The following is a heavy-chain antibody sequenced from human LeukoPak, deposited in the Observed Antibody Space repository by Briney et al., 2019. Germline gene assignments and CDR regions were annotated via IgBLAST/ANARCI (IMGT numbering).Heavy chain of an antibody. CDR3: AKVQKTYDFWSGYLDY. CDR2: ISGSGGST. CDR1: GFTFSSCA. V-gene: IGHV3-23*01. Sequence: GGSLRLSCAASGFTFSSCAMSWVRQAPGKGLEWVSAISGSGGSTYYADSVKGRFTISRDNSKNTLYLQMNSLRAEDTAVYYCAKVQKTYDFWSGYLDYWGQGTLVTVSS. D-gene: IGHD3-3*01. J-gene: IGHJ4*02.